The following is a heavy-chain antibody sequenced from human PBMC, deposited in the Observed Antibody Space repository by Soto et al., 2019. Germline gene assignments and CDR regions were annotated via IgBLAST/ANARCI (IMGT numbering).Heavy chain of an antibody. CDR1: GGSISNHY. CDR2: IYYNGNT. D-gene: IGHD7-27*01. J-gene: IGHJ4*02. V-gene: IGHV4-59*11. Sequence: QVQLQESGPGLVKPSETLSLTCTVSGGSISNHYWSWIRQPPGKGLEWIGYIYYNGNTNYNPSLKSRVTMSVDTSTNQISLKLSSVTAADTAVYYCTRANWYSEYWGQGTLVTVS. CDR3: TRANWYSEY.